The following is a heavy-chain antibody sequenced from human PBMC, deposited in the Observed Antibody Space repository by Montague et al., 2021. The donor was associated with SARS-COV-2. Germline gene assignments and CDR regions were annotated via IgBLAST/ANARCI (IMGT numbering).Heavy chain of an antibody. CDR1: GVSISSYY. Sequence: SETLSLTCTVSGVSISSYYWIWIRQPPGKELEWIGYIYYTGSTNYNPSLKSRVTISVDTSKNQFSLKLSSVTAADTAVYYCARGVASSEGNWFDPWGQGTLVTVSS. V-gene: IGHV4-59*01. D-gene: IGHD6-13*01. CDR2: IYYTGST. J-gene: IGHJ5*02. CDR3: ARGVASSEGNWFDP.